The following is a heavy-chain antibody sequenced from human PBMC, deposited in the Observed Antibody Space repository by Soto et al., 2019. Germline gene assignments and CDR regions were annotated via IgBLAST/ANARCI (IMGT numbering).Heavy chain of an antibody. Sequence: GESLKISCKGSGYSFTSYWIGWVRQMPGKGLEWMGIIYPGDSDTRYSPSFQGQVTISADKSISTAYLQWSSLKASDTAMYYCATSSSWSHYYYYGMDVWGQGTTVTVS. D-gene: IGHD6-13*01. CDR3: ATSSSWSHYYYYGMDV. V-gene: IGHV5-51*01. CDR1: GYSFTSYW. J-gene: IGHJ6*02. CDR2: IYPGDSDT.